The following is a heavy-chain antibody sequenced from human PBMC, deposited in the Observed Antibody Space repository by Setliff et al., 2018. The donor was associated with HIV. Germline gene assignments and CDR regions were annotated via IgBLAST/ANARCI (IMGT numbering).Heavy chain of an antibody. CDR1: GDSVSSASYY. Sequence: SETLSLTCTVSGDSVSSASYYWSWIRQPAGEGLEWIGRTHASGTTQCEPSLKNRCSMSIDTSKNQFSLKLSSVTAADTAVYYCARQTATGTSATFDSWGQGSLVTVSS. CDR2: THASGTT. D-gene: IGHD2-21*02. J-gene: IGHJ4*02. V-gene: IGHV4-61*02. CDR3: ARQTATGTSATFDS.